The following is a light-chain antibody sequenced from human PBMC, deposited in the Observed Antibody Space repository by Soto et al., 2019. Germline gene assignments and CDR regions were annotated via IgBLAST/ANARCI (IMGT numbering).Light chain of an antibody. J-gene: IGKJ1*01. V-gene: IGKV3-15*01. CDR2: GAS. CDR1: QSVSTRS. Sequence: EIVLTQSPGTLSLSPGERATLSCRASQSVSTRSLAWHQQKPGQAPRLLISGASTRATGIPARFSGSGSGTEFTLTISSLQSEDFAVYYCQQYNNWSWTFGQGTTVDI. CDR3: QQYNNWSWT.